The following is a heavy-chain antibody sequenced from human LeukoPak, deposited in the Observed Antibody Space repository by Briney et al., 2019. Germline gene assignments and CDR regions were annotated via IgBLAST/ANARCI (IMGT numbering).Heavy chain of an antibody. V-gene: IGHV4-38-2*02. CDR2: IYHSGST. D-gene: IGHD2-15*01. CDR1: GYSISSGYY. CDR3: ARDCSGGNCYSGVIDY. J-gene: IGHJ4*02. Sequence: PSETLSLTCSVSGYSISSGYYWGWIRQSPGKGLEWIGSIYHSGSTYYNPSLKSRVTISVDTSKNQFSLKLTSVTAADTAVYYCARDCSGGNCYSGVIDYWGQGTLVTVSS.